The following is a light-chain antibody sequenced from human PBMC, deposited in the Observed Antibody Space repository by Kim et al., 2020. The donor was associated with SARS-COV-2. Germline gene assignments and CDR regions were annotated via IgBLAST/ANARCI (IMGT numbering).Light chain of an antibody. V-gene: IGKV3-20*01. CDR2: IAS. Sequence: SPGEKATLSGRASRCVTSNYLAWYQQKPGQAPRLLIYIASSRATGIPDRFSGSGSGTEFTLTISRLEPEDFAVYYCHQYGSPPSTFGQGTRLDIK. CDR3: HQYGSPPST. J-gene: IGKJ5*01. CDR1: RCVTSNY.